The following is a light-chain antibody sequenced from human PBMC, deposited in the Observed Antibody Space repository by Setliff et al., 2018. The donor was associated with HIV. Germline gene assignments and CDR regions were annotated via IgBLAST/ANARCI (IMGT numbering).Light chain of an antibody. CDR1: SSNIGAGFD. CDR2: ANT. V-gene: IGLV1-40*01. Sequence: QSVLTQPPSVSGAPGQRVTISCTGSSSNIGAGFDVHWYQQRPGTAPKLLIYANTDRPSGVSNRFSGSKSGNTASLTISGLQAEDEADYYCSSYAITNTLPFGTGTKV. CDR3: SSYAITNTLP. J-gene: IGLJ1*01.